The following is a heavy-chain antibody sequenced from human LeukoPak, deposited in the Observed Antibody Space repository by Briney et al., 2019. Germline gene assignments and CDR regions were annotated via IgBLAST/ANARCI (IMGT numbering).Heavy chain of an antibody. CDR1: GGSFSSYY. D-gene: IGHD3-22*01. CDR3: ARGNPYYYDSSGYFFDP. CDR2: IYYSGST. J-gene: IGHJ5*02. V-gene: IGHV4-59*01. Sequence: PSETLSLTCAVYGGSFSSYYWSWIRQPPGKGLEWVGYIYYSGSTNYNPSLKSRVTISVDTSKNQFSLKLSSVTAADTAVYYCARGNPYYYDSSGYFFDPGGQGTLVTVSS.